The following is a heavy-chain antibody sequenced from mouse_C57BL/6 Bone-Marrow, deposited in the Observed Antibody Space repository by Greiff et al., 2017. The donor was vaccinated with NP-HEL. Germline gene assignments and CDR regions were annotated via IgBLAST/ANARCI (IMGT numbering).Heavy chain of an antibody. CDR2: INPNNGGT. J-gene: IGHJ2*01. V-gene: IGHV1-26*01. CDR3: ARGRGRKGFDY. D-gene: IGHD1-1*01. CDR1: GYTFTDYY. Sequence: EVQLHQSGPELVKPGASVKISCKASGYTFTDYYMNWVKQSHGKSLEWIGDINPNNGGTSYNQKFKGKATLTVDKSSSTAYMELRSLTSEDSAVYYCARGRGRKGFDYWGQGTTLTVSS.